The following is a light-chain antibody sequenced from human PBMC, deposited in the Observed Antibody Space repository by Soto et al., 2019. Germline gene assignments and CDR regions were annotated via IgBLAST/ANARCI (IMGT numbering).Light chain of an antibody. CDR2: EVS. CDR1: SSDVGSYNL. J-gene: IGLJ1*01. CDR3: CSYAGSTTEV. V-gene: IGLV2-23*02. Sequence: QSVLTQPASVSGSLGQSITISCTGTSSDVGSYNLVSWYQQHPGKAPKLMIYEVSKRPSGVSNRFSGSKSGNTASLTISGLQAEDEADYYCCSYAGSTTEVFGTGTKVTVL.